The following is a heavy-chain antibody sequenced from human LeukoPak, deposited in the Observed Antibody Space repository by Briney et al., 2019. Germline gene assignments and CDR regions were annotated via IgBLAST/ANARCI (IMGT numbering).Heavy chain of an antibody. CDR2: INTNTGNP. D-gene: IGHD4-17*01. CDR3: ARDFLGLRFDY. V-gene: IGHV7-4-1*02. Sequence: GASVKVSCKASGYIFTRNAMNWGRQAPGQGLEWMGWINTNTGNPTYAQGFTGRIVFSLDTSVTTAYLQISSLKAEDTAVYYCARDFLGLRFDYWGQGTLVTVSS. CDR1: GYIFTRNA. J-gene: IGHJ4*02.